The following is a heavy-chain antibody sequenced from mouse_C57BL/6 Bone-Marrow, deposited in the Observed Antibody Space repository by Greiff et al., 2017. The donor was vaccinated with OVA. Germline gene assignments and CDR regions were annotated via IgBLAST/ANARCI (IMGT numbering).Heavy chain of an antibody. Sequence: EVKVEESGGGLVQPGGSLKLSCAASGFTFSDYGMAWVRQAPRKGPEWVAFISNLAYSIYYADTVTGRFTISRENAKNTLYLEMSSLRSEDTAMYYCARRGLYYGSSYGYFDVWGTGTTVTVSS. D-gene: IGHD1-1*01. CDR2: ISNLAYSI. CDR3: ARRGLYYGSSYGYFDV. V-gene: IGHV5-15*04. CDR1: GFTFSDYG. J-gene: IGHJ1*03.